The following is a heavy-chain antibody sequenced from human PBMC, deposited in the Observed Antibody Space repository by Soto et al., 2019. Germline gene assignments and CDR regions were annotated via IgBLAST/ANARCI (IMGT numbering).Heavy chain of an antibody. CDR2: IIPIFGTA. CDR3: ARDRDSSSSIGLYYFDY. V-gene: IGHV1-69*06. Sequence: SVKVSCKASGGTFSSYAISWVRQAPGQGLEWMGGIIPIFGTANYAQKFQGRVTITADKSTSTAYMELSSMRSEDTAVYYCARDRDSSSSIGLYYFDYWGQGTLVTVSS. J-gene: IGHJ4*02. D-gene: IGHD6-6*01. CDR1: GGTFSSYA.